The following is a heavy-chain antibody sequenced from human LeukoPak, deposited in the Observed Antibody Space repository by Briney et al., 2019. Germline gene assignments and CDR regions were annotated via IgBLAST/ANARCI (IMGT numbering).Heavy chain of an antibody. J-gene: IGHJ4*02. CDR3: AKEGTVPGWLDY. CDR2: ISGIGGSI. V-gene: IGHV3-23*01. Sequence: GGSLRLSCAASGFTFSSYAMTWVRQAPGKGLEWVSAISGIGGSIYYADSVRGRFTISRDNSKNTLYLQMNSLRAEDAAVYYCAKEGTVPGWLDYWGQGTLVTVSS. D-gene: IGHD5-24*01. CDR1: GFTFSSYA.